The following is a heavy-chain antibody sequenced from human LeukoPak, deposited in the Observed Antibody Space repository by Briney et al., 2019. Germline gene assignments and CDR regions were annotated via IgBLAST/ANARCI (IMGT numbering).Heavy chain of an antibody. CDR2: IDWDDDK. D-gene: IGHD1-1*01. V-gene: IGHV2-70*11. CDR1: GFSLSTSGMC. CDR3: ARMWVPGPFDY. Sequence: SGPTLVNPTQTLTLTCTFSGFSLSTSGMCVSWIRQPPGKALEWLARIDWDDDKYYSTSLKTRPTISKDTSKNQVVLTMTNMDPVDTATYYCARMWVPGPFDYWGQGTLVTVSS. J-gene: IGHJ4*02.